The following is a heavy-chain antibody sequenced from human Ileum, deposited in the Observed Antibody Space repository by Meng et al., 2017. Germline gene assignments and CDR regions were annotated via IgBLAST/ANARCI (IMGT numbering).Heavy chain of an antibody. CDR2: IFQSGRT. V-gene: IGHV4-4*02. Sequence: QVRWQVSGPRLVKPSGTLSLTCAVSGTWWSWVRQPPGKGLEWIGEIFQSGRTKYNPSLKSRVTISIDKSKSQISLQLSAVTAADTAVYSCATSNDRDVYYLGYWGQGTLVTVFS. CDR3: ATSNDRDVYYLGY. J-gene: IGHJ4*02. CDR1: GTW. D-gene: IGHD3-22*01.